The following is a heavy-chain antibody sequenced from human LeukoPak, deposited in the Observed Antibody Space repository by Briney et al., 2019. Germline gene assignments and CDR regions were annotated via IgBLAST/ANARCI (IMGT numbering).Heavy chain of an antibody. V-gene: IGHV4-61*02. CDR3: ARVRVDGSGRLYPFDY. D-gene: IGHD3-10*01. CDR1: GGSISSGSYY. Sequence: SSETLSLTCTVSGGSISSGSYYWSWIRQPAGKGLEWIGRIYTSGSTNYNPSLKSRVTISVDTSKNQFSLKLSSVTAADTAVYYCARVRVDGSGRLYPFDYWGQGTLVTVSS. CDR2: IYTSGST. J-gene: IGHJ4*02.